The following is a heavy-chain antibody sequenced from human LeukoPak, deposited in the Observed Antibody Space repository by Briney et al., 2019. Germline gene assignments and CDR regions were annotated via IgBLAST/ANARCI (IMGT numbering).Heavy chain of an antibody. CDR2: ISSSGSTI. V-gene: IGHV3-11*04. CDR3: ARDPYSGLFDY. Sequence: GGSLRLSCAASGFTFSDYYMSWIRQAPGKGQEWVSYISSSGSTIYYADSVKGRFTISRDNAKNSLYLQMNSLRAEDTAVYYCARDPYSGLFDYWGQGTLVTVSS. D-gene: IGHD4-11*01. J-gene: IGHJ4*02. CDR1: GFTFSDYY.